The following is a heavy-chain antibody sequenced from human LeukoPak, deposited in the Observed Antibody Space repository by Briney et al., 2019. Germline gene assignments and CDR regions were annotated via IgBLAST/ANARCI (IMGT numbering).Heavy chain of an antibody. CDR3: AKVGGFVVVVAATVRNAFDI. CDR1: GFTFSDYY. J-gene: IGHJ3*02. CDR2: ISSSGSTI. Sequence: GGSLRLSCAASGFTFSDYYMSWIRQAPGKGLEWVSYISSSGSTIYYADSVKGRFTISRDNAKNSLYLQMNSLRAEDTAVYYCAKVGGFVVVVAATVRNAFDIWGQGTMVTVSS. D-gene: IGHD2-15*01. V-gene: IGHV3-11*01.